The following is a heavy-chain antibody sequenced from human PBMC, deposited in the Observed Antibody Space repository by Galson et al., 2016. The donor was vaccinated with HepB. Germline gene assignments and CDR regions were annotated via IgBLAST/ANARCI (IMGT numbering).Heavy chain of an antibody. CDR2: ISAYNGNT. Sequence: SVKVSCKASGYTFTSYGISWVRQAPGQGLEWMGWISAYNGNTNYAQKLQGRVTMTTDTSTSTAYMELRSLRSDDTAVYYCARGGITVTTWGFVNYYGMDVWGNGTTVTVSS. CDR1: GYTFTSYG. CDR3: ARGGITVTTWGFVNYYGMDV. V-gene: IGHV1-18*01. D-gene: IGHD4-11*01. J-gene: IGHJ6*04.